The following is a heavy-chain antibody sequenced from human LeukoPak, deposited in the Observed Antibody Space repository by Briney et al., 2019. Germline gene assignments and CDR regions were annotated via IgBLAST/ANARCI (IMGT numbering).Heavy chain of an antibody. CDR2: IIPIFGIA. J-gene: IGHJ4*02. Sequence: SVKVSRKASGGTFRNYAISWVRQAPGQGLEWMGRIIPIFGIANYAQKFQGRVTITADKSTSIAYMELSSLRSEDTAVDDCARVTTTVAGPGWYFDYWGQGTLVTVSS. D-gene: IGHD6-19*01. CDR3: ARVTTTVAGPGWYFDY. CDR1: GGTFRNYA. V-gene: IGHV1-69*04.